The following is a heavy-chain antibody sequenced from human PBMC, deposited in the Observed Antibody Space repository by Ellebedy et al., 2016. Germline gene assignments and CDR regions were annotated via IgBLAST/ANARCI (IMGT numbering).Heavy chain of an antibody. Sequence: SETLSLTXAVYGGSFSGYYWSWIRQPPGKGLEWIGEINHSGSTNYNPSLKSRVTISVDTSKNQFSLKLSSVTAADTAVYYCARYMVRGVTGYYYGMDVWGQGTTVTVSS. CDR3: ARYMVRGVTGYYYGMDV. CDR1: GGSFSGYY. V-gene: IGHV4-34*01. J-gene: IGHJ6*02. CDR2: INHSGST. D-gene: IGHD3-10*01.